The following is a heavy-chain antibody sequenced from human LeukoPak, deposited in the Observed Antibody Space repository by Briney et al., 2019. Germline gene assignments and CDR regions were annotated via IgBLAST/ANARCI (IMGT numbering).Heavy chain of an antibody. CDR1: GFTFSRFA. Sequence: GRSLRLSCAASGFTFSRFAMHWVRQAPGKGLEYVAVISYDGNNKYYADSVKGRFTISRDNAKNSLYLQMNSLRAEDTAVYYCARGPAYYDSHYGMDVWGQGTTVTVSS. CDR2: ISYDGNNK. V-gene: IGHV3-30*04. D-gene: IGHD3-3*01. CDR3: ARGPAYYDSHYGMDV. J-gene: IGHJ6*02.